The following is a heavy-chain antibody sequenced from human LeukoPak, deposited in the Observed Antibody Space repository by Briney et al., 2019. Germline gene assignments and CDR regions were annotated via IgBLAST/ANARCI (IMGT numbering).Heavy chain of an antibody. J-gene: IGHJ4*02. Sequence: ASVKVSFKASGYTFTSNDINWVRQATGQGLEWMGWMNPNSGNTAYAQKFQGRVTMTRNTAISTAYMELSSLRSEDTAVYYCARPKSKYDSSGYYPLDYWGQGTLVTVSS. D-gene: IGHD3-22*01. CDR2: MNPNSGNT. CDR1: GYTFTSND. CDR3: ARPKSKYDSSGYYPLDY. V-gene: IGHV1-8*01.